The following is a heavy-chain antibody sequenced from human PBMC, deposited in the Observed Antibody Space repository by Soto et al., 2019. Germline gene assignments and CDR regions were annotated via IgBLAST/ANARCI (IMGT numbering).Heavy chain of an antibody. D-gene: IGHD6-6*01. CDR2: IIPIFGTA. J-gene: IGHJ6*02. Sequence: QVQLVQSGAEVKKPGSSVKVSCKASGGTFSSYAISWVRQAPGQGLEWMGGIIPIFGTANYAQKFQGRVTITADKSTSTAYMELSSLRSEDTAVYYCARHGSSSWFSLKYYYYGMDVWGQGTTVTVSS. CDR1: GGTFSSYA. CDR3: ARHGSSSWFSLKYYYYGMDV. V-gene: IGHV1-69*06.